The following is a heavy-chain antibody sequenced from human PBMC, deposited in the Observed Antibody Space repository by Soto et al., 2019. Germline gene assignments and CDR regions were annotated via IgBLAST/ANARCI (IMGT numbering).Heavy chain of an antibody. CDR2: TYFRSKWYN. J-gene: IGHJ5*02. V-gene: IGHV6-1*01. CDR1: GDSVSSNTAS. Sequence: PSQTLSLTCAISGDSVSSNTASWNWIRQSPSRGLEWLGRTYFRSKWYNDYAVSVKSRIIINPDTSNNQFSLQLNSVTPEDTAVYFCAKGDNLGPKTGYAFDPWGQGIMVNVS. CDR3: AKGDNLGPKTGYAFDP. D-gene: IGHD5-12*01.